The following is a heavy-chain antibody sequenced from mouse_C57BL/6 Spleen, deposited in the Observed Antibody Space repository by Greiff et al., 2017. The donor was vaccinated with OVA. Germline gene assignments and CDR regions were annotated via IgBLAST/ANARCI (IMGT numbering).Heavy chain of an antibody. J-gene: IGHJ1*03. CDR2: ISYDGSN. CDR3: AIRYYYGSHWYFDV. D-gene: IGHD1-1*01. Sequence: ESGPGLVKPSQSLSLTCSVTGYSITSGYNWNWIRQFPGNKLEWMGYISYDGSNNYNPYLKNRNSITRDTSNNQFSLRLNSMTPEDPATDYCAIRYYYGSHWYFDVWGTGTTVTVSS. V-gene: IGHV3-6*01. CDR1: GYSITSGYN.